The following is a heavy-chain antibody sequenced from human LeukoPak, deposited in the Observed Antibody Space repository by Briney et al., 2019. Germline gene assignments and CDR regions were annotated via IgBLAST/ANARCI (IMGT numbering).Heavy chain of an antibody. Sequence: GGSLRLSCAASGFTVSSNYMSWVRQAPGKELEWVSAISGSGGSTYYADSVKGRFTISRDNSKNTLYLQMNSLRAEDTAVYYCAKNGGDGYNSGKYYFDYWGQGTLVTVSS. CDR2: ISGSGGST. D-gene: IGHD5-24*01. J-gene: IGHJ4*02. CDR3: AKNGGDGYNSGKYYFDY. CDR1: GFTVSSNY. V-gene: IGHV3-23*01.